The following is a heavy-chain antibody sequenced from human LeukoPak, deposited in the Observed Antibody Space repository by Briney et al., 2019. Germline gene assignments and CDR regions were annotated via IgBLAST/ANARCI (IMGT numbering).Heavy chain of an antibody. Sequence: SETLSLTCTVSGGSISSGDYYWSWIRQPPGKGLEWIGYIYYSGSTYYNPSLKSRVTISVDTSKNQFSLKLSSVAAADTAVYYCARDHIPRFDRRGMDVWGKGTMVTVSS. CDR3: ARDHIPRFDRRGMDV. D-gene: IGHD3-16*01. CDR1: GGSISSGDYY. CDR2: IYYSGST. J-gene: IGHJ6*04. V-gene: IGHV4-30-4*01.